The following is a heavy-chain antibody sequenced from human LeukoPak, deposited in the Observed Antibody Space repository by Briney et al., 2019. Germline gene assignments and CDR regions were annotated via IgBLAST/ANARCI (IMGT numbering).Heavy chain of an antibody. CDR3: LDYGER. V-gene: IGHV3-74*01. CDR1: VVSFNSFW. J-gene: IGHJ4*02. D-gene: IGHD4-17*01. Sequence: GGSLRLSCAASVVSFNSFWMHWVRQPPGKGLVWVSRISGDGKITTSAASVKGRFIVYRDTARNELYLQMNSRTVEDTAIYSSLDYGERWGQGALVTVSS. CDR2: ISGDGKIT.